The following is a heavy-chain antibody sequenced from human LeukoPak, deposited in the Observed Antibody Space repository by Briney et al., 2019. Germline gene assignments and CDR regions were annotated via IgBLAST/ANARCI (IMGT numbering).Heavy chain of an antibody. CDR1: GFTFSSYA. Sequence: GGSLRLSCAASGFTFSSYAMHWVRQAPGKGLEWVAVISYDGSNKYYADSVKGRFTTSRDNSKNTLYLQMNSLRAEDTAVHYCARAMDYDILTGYSQFDYWGQGTLVTVSS. D-gene: IGHD3-9*01. CDR2: ISYDGSNK. J-gene: IGHJ4*02. V-gene: IGHV3-30-3*01. CDR3: ARAMDYDILTGYSQFDY.